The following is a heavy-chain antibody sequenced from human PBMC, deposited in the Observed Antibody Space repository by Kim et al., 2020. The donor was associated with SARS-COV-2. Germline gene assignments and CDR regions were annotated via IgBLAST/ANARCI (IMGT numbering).Heavy chain of an antibody. D-gene: IGHD6-13*01. CDR1: GYTFTNIK. Sequence: ASVKVSCKASGYTFTNIKIHWVRQAPGQGLEWMGWIYAANGNTIYSEKFQDRITITTDTSASTAYLDLGSLRSEDTAVYYCARDEADWGQGTLVTVSS. J-gene: IGHJ4*02. V-gene: IGHV1-3*01. CDR2: IYAANGNT. CDR3: ARDEAD.